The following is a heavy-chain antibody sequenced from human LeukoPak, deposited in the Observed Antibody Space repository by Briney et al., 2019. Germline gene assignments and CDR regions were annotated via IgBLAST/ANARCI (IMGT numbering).Heavy chain of an antibody. CDR2: ISSSSFKI. V-gene: IGHV3-48*04. D-gene: IGHD6-13*01. J-gene: IGHJ6*03. CDR3: VRDPSYGSSWYYYMDV. Sequence: GGSLRLSCAASEFTFVRYAMNWVRQAPGKGLEWVSYISSSSFKIGYADSVKGRFTISRDNFKNSLYLQMDSLRVEDTAVYYCVRDPSYGSSWYYYMDVWGKGTTVTVSS. CDR1: EFTFVRYA.